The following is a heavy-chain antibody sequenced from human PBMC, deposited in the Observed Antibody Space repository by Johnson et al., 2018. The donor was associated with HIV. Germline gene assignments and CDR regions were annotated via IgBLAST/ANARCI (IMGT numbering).Heavy chain of an antibody. J-gene: IGHJ3*01. CDR3: TRTDDTYNYDSGGYVDGFDF. D-gene: IGHD3-22*01. V-gene: IGHV3-15*01. Sequence: VQLVESGGGLVKPGGSLRLSCAASGFTFSNAWMSWARQAPGKGLEWVGRIKSNTDGGTTDYAAPVKGRFTISRDDSKNTLYLQMNSLKTEDTAVYYCTRTDDTYNYDSGGYVDGFDFWGQGTMVTVSS. CDR1: GFTFSNAW. CDR2: IKSNTDGGTT.